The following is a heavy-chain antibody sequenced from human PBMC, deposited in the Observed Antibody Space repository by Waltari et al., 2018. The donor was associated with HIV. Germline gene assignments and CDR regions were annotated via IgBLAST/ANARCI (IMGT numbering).Heavy chain of an antibody. CDR3: ARDFWGGYYYGMDV. CDR2: ISSSSSYR. V-gene: IGHV3-21*01. CDR1: GFTFSSYS. J-gene: IGHJ6*02. Sequence: VQLVESGGGLVKPGGSLRLSCAASGFTFSSYSMNWVRQAPGKGLEWVSSISSSSSYRYYADSVKGRFTISRDNAKNSLYLQMNSLRAEDTTVYYCARDFWGGYYYGMDVWGQGTTVTVSS. D-gene: IGHD3-16*01.